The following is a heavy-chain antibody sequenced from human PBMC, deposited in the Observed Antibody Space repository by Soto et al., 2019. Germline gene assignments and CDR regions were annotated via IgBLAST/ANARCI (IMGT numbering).Heavy chain of an antibody. J-gene: IGHJ4*02. CDR3: AKGGRGSGWYGGEN. V-gene: IGHV3-23*01. D-gene: IGHD6-19*01. Sequence: GGSLRLSCAASGFTFSSYAMSWVRQAPGKGLEWVSAISGSGGSTYCADSVKGRFTISRDNSKNTLYLQMNSLRAEDTAVYYCAKGGRGSGWYGGENWGQGTLVTVSS. CDR2: ISGSGGST. CDR1: GFTFSSYA.